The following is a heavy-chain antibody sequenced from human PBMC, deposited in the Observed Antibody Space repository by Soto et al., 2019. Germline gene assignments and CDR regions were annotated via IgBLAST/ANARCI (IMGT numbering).Heavy chain of an antibody. CDR3: AREAVESNYIYVFGY. D-gene: IGHD4-4*01. CDR2: MHYSGGT. J-gene: IGHJ4*02. Sequence: QVQLQESGPGVVKPSETLSLTCTVSGATVRNHYWSWIRQPPGKGLEWIGYMHYSGGTKYNPSLKSRVTISLATSENQFALTVMSVTTADTAVYYCAREAVESNYIYVFGYWGQGALVTVSS. V-gene: IGHV4-59*02. CDR1: GATVRNHY.